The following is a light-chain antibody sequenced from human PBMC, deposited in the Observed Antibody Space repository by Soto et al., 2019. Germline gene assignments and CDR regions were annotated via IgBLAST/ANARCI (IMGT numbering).Light chain of an antibody. V-gene: IGLV1-51*01. CDR2: DNN. J-gene: IGLJ2*01. CDR3: GMWDSSLSVVV. Sequence: QAVVTQPPSVSAAPGQTVTISCSGSSSNIVSWYQQLPGTAPKLLIYDNNKRPSGIPDRFSGSKSGTSATLGITGLQTGDEADYYCGMWDSSLSVVVFGGGTKLTVL. CDR1: SSNI.